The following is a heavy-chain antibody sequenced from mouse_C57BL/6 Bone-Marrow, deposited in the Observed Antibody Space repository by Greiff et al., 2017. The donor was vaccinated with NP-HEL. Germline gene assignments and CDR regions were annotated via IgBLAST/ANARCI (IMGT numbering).Heavy chain of an antibody. CDR3: ARDGYCSLRYFDV. CDR2: IYPGSGST. CDR1: GYTFTSYW. Sequence: VQLQQPGAELVKPGASVKMSCKASGYTFTSYWITWVKQRPGQGLEWIGDIYPGSGSTNYNEKFKGKATLTVDTSSSTAYMQLSSLTSDDSAVYYGARDGYCSLRYFDVWGKGTTVTVSS. J-gene: IGHJ1*03. D-gene: IGHD2-3*01. V-gene: IGHV1-55*01.